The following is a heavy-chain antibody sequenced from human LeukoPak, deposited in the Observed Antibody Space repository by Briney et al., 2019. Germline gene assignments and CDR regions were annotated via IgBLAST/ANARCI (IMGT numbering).Heavy chain of an antibody. Sequence: PSETLSLTCTVSGGSISSSSYYWGWIRQPPGKGLEWIGSIYYSGSTYYNPSLKSRVTISVDTSKNQFSLKLSSVTAADTAVYYCARDKVRGVIIRGNWFDPWGQGTLVTVSS. CDR1: GGSISSSSYY. D-gene: IGHD3-10*01. V-gene: IGHV4-39*07. CDR2: IYYSGST. J-gene: IGHJ5*02. CDR3: ARDKVRGVIIRGNWFDP.